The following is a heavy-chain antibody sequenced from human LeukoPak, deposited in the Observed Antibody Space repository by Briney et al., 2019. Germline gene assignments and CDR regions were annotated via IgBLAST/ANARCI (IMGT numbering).Heavy chain of an antibody. CDR1: GGSFSGHY. CDR3: ARDRTDTAMVGFDY. CDR2: INHSGST. J-gene: IGHJ4*02. D-gene: IGHD5-18*01. Sequence: PSETLSLTCAVYGGSFSGHYWSWIRQPPGKGLEWIGEINHSGSTNYNPSLKSRVTISVDTSKNQFSLKLSSVTAADTAVYYCARDRTDTAMVGFDYWGQGTLVTVSS. V-gene: IGHV4-34*01.